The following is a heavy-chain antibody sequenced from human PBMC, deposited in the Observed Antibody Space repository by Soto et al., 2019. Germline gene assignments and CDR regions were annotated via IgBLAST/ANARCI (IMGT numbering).Heavy chain of an antibody. D-gene: IGHD3-22*01. CDR3: ARDNYYDSSGYYYASFDY. Sequence: QVQLVQSGAEVKKPGSSVKVSCKASGGTFSSYAISWVRQAPGQGLEWMGGIIPIFGTANYAQKFQGRVTITADESTSTAYMELSSLRSEDTAVYYCARDNYYDSSGYYYASFDYWGQGNLVTVSS. CDR1: GGTFSSYA. J-gene: IGHJ4*02. V-gene: IGHV1-69*01. CDR2: IIPIFGTA.